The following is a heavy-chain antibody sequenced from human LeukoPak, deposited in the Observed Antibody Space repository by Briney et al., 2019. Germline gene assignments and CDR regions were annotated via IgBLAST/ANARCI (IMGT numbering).Heavy chain of an antibody. D-gene: IGHD3-22*01. CDR3: AKGDSSAYYGAPDY. J-gene: IGHJ4*02. CDR2: INWNSGSI. CDR1: GFTFDDYG. Sequence: GRSLRLSCAASGFTFDDYGMQWVRQVPGKGLEWVSGINWNSGSIGHADSVKGRFTISRDNAKNSLYLQMNSLRAEDMALYYCAKGDSSAYYGAPDYWGQGTLVTVSS. V-gene: IGHV3-9*03.